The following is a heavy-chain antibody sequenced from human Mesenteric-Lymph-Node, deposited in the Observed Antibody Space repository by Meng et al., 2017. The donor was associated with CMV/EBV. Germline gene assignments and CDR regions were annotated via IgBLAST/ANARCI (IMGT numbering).Heavy chain of an antibody. CDR3: ARPHYYGSGSSPWFDP. CDR1: GGSISSSSYY. D-gene: IGHD3-10*01. V-gene: IGHV4-39*01. Sequence: QMQLQEPGPGLVKPSATLSLTCTVSGGSISSSSYYWGWIRQLPGKGLEWIGSIYYSGSTYYNPSLKSRVTISVDTSKNQFSLKLSSVTAADTAVYYCARPHYYGSGSSPWFDPWGQGTLVTVSS. CDR2: IYYSGST. J-gene: IGHJ5*02.